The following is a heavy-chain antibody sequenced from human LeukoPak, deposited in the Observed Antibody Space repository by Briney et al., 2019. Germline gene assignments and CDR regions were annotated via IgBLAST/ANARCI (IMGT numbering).Heavy chain of an antibody. CDR3: ARTTSYSGSYDGDDY. J-gene: IGHJ4*02. CDR2: ISFDGSDK. CDR1: GFTFSDYG. V-gene: IGHV3-30*03. D-gene: IGHD1-26*01. Sequence: GGSLRLSCAASGFTFSDYGMHWVRQAPGEGLEWVAVISFDGSDKYYADSVKGRFTLSRDNSKNTLYLQMNSLRAEDTAVYYCARTTSYSGSYDGDDYWGQGTLVTVSS.